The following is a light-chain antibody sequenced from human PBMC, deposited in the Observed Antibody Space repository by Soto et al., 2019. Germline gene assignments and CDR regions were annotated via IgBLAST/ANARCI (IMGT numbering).Light chain of an antibody. J-gene: IGKJ4*01. CDR3: QQRSNWLS. Sequence: IVLTQSPATLSLSPGERATLSCRASQSVSSYLAWYQLKPGQAPRLLIYDTSNRATGIPARFSGSGSGTDFTLTISSLEPEDFAGYYCQQRSNWLSFGGGTKVEIK. CDR2: DTS. CDR1: QSVSSY. V-gene: IGKV3-11*01.